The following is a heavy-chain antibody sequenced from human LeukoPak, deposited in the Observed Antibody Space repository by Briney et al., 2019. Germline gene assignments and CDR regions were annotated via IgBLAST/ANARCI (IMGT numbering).Heavy chain of an antibody. D-gene: IGHD2-15*01. J-gene: IGHJ6*02. V-gene: IGHV3-7*01. Sequence: PGGSLRLSCAASGFTFSSYWMSWVRQAPGKGLEWVANIKQDGSEKYYVDSVKGRFTISRDNAKNSLYLQMNSLRAEDTAVYYCAREAGYCSGGSCYSNYYYYGMGVWGQGTTVTVSS. CDR1: GFTFSSYW. CDR2: IKQDGSEK. CDR3: AREAGYCSGGSCYSNYYYYGMGV.